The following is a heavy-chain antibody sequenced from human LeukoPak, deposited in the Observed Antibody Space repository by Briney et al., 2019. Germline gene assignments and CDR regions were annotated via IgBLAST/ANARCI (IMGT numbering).Heavy chain of an antibody. CDR1: GYTFTGYY. Sequence: ASVKVSCKASGYTFTGYYMHWVRQAPGQGREWMGWINPNSGGTNYAQKFQGRVTMTRDTSISTAYMELSRLRSDDTAVYYCARGGELWFGEGENYFDYWGQGTLVTVSS. CDR2: INPNSGGT. J-gene: IGHJ4*02. CDR3: ARGGELWFGEGENYFDY. D-gene: IGHD3-10*01. V-gene: IGHV1-2*02.